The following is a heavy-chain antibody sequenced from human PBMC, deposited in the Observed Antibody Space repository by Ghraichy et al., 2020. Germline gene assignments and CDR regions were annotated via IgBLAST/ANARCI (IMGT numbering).Heavy chain of an antibody. CDR3: ARSYYYDSSGYYYEHPPLDY. D-gene: IGHD3-22*01. CDR1: GFTFSSYA. V-gene: IGHV3-30*04. J-gene: IGHJ4*02. Sequence: GGSLRLSCAASGFTFSSYAMHWVRQAPGKGLEWVAVISYDGSNKYYADSVKGRFTISRDNSKNTLYLQMNSLRAEDTAVYYCARSYYYDSSGYYYEHPPLDYWGQGTLVTVSS. CDR2: ISYDGSNK.